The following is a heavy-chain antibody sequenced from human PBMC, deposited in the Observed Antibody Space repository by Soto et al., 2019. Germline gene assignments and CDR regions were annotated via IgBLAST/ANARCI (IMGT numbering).Heavy chain of an antibody. V-gene: IGHV4-34*01. CDR1: GGPFSDYY. Sequence: XETLSLTFAVYGGPFSDYYWTWILQPPGKGLEWIGENNHGGNSNYNPSLKSRVSISVDTSKNQSSLKLSSVTAADTAVYYCARGRGDLDYWGQGTLVTVSS. J-gene: IGHJ4*02. CDR3: ARGRGDLDY. D-gene: IGHD3-10*01. CDR2: NNHGGNS.